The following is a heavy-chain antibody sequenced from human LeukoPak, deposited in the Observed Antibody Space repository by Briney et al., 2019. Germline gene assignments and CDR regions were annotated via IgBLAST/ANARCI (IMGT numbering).Heavy chain of an antibody. CDR2: IYTSGST. CDR3: ARDPSLAARVYYYYYYMDV. D-gene: IGHD2-15*01. Sequence: SQTLSLTCTVSGGSISSGSYYWSWIRQPAGKGLEWIGRIYTSGSTNYNPSLKSRVTISVDTSKNQFSLKLSSVTAADTAVYYCARDPSLAARVYYYYYYMDVWGKGTTVTVSS. V-gene: IGHV4-61*02. CDR1: GGSISSGSYY. J-gene: IGHJ6*03.